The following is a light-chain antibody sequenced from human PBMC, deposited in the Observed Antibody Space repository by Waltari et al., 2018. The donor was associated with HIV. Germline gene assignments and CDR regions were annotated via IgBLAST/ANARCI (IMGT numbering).Light chain of an antibody. CDR2: AAS. J-gene: IGKJ4*01. CDR3: QQYKKLPLT. V-gene: IGKV1-33*01. Sequence: DIQISQSPSSLSASLGGRVTIACQASQDIEKYLSWYQQKPGKGPKLLLYAASTLEIGVTSRFSGGGSGTDFNCTINNVQPDDFATYYCQQYKKLPLTFGGGTKVEIK. CDR1: QDIEKY.